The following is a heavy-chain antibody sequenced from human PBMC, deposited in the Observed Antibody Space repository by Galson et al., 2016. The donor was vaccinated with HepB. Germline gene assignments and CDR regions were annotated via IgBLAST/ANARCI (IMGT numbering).Heavy chain of an antibody. CDR2: ISGSSGTI. Sequence: SLRLSCAASGFSFSSYNMNWVRQTPGKGLEWVSHISGSSGTIYYADSVTGRFTISRDNAKSIAYPQMNSLKTEDTAVYYCARPLCGGDCFIPAYYFDYWGQGTLVTVSS. D-gene: IGHD2-21*02. CDR1: GFSFSSYN. V-gene: IGHV3-48*01. CDR3: ARPLCGGDCFIPAYYFDY. J-gene: IGHJ4*02.